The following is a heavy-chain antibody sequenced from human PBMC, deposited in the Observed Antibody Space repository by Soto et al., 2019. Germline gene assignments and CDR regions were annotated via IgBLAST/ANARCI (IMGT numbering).Heavy chain of an antibody. CDR3: AKGDGYNSAFDY. D-gene: IGHD1-1*01. V-gene: IGHV3-30*18. CDR1: GFTFSSYG. CDR2: ISYDGSNK. Sequence: GGSLRLSCAASGFTFSSYGMHWVRQAPGKGLEWVAVISYDGSNKYYADSVKGRFTISRDNSKNTLYLQMNSLRAEDTAVYYCAKGDGYNSAFDYWGQGTLVTVSS. J-gene: IGHJ4*02.